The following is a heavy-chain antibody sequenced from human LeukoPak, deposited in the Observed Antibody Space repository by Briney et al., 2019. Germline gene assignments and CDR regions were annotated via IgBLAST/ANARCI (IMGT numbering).Heavy chain of an antibody. J-gene: IGHJ4*02. D-gene: IGHD3-16*01. Sequence: GGSLRLSCAASGFTFDDYAMHWVRQAPGKGLEWVSGISWNSGSMGYADSVKGRFTISRDNAKNLLYLQMNSLRAEDTALYYCAKDGASGGGLRGLVTPFDYWGQGTLVTVSS. CDR1: GFTFDDYA. CDR3: AKDGASGGGLRGLVTPFDY. CDR2: ISWNSGSM. V-gene: IGHV3-9*01.